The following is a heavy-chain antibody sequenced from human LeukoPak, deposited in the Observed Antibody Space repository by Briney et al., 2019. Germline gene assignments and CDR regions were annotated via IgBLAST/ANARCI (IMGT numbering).Heavy chain of an antibody. CDR2: INSDGSST. V-gene: IGHV3-74*01. CDR1: GFTFSSYW. J-gene: IGHJ4*02. D-gene: IGHD6-19*01. Sequence: GGSLRLSCAASGFTFSSYWMHWVRQAPGKGLVWVSRINSDGSSTSYADSVKGRFTISRDNAKNTRYLQMNSLRAEDTAVYYCARDFPIAVAGIDYWGQGTLVTVSS. CDR3: ARDFPIAVAGIDY.